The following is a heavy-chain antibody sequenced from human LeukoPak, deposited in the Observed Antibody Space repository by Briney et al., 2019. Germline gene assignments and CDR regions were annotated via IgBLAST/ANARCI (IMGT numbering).Heavy chain of an antibody. J-gene: IGHJ4*02. CDR3: ARIPGGNYIDY. CDR1: GYTFTNYW. D-gene: IGHD2-15*01. V-gene: IGHV5-51*01. Sequence: KHRESLKISCKGSGYTFTNYWIAWVRQIPGKGLEWMAIIYPGDSDTRYSPSFQGQVTISADKSINTAYLQWSSLEASDTAMYYCARIPGGNYIDYWGQGTLVTVSS. CDR2: IYPGDSDT.